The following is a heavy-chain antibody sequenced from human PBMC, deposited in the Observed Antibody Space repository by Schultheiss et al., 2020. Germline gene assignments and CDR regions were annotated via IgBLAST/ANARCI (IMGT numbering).Heavy chain of an antibody. V-gene: IGHV1-18*01. J-gene: IGHJ4*02. Sequence: ASVKVSCKASGYTFTRLDVNRVRQAPGQGPEWMGWISGYNGNPNYAQNLQGRVTMTTDTSTTTAYMELRSLRSDDTAMYYCARFSSTWYYFDYWGQGSQVTVSS. CDR2: ISGYNGNP. D-gene: IGHD6-13*01. CDR1: GYTFTRLD. CDR3: ARFSSTWYYFDY.